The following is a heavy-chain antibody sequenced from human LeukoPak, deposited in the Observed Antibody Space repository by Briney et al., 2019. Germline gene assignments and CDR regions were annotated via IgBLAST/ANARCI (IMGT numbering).Heavy chain of an antibody. Sequence: ASVKVSCKVSGYTLTELSMHWVRQAPGKGLEWMEGFDPEDGETIYAQKFQGRVTMTEDTSTDTAYMELSSLRSEDTAVYYCATSGLYSSGRYNFDYWGQGTLVTVSS. CDR1: GYTLTELS. V-gene: IGHV1-24*01. CDR2: FDPEDGET. J-gene: IGHJ4*02. D-gene: IGHD6-19*01. CDR3: ATSGLYSSGRYNFDY.